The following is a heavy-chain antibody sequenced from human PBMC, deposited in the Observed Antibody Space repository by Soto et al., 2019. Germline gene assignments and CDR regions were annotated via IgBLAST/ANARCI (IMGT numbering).Heavy chain of an antibody. V-gene: IGHV4-39*01. D-gene: IGHD6-13*01. CDR3: ASHSAALVLPLYYYYYGMDV. CDR1: GGSISSSSYY. Sequence: SETLSLTCTVSGGSISSSSYYWGWIRQPPGKGLEWIGSIYCSGSTYYNPSLKSRVTISVDTSKNQFSLKLSSVTAADTAVYYCASHSAALVLPLYYYYYGMDVWGQGTTVTVSS. CDR2: IYCSGST. J-gene: IGHJ6*02.